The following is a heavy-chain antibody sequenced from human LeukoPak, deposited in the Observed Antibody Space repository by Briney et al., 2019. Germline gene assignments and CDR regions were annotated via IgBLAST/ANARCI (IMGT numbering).Heavy chain of an antibody. Sequence: GGSLRLSCAASGFTFSSYAMHWVRQAPGKGLEWVAVISYDGSNKYYADSVKGRFTISRDNSKNTLYLQMNSLRAEDTAVYYCARAIGGSYHVHPDHWGQGTLVTVSS. D-gene: IGHD1-26*01. CDR1: GFTFSSYA. J-gene: IGHJ4*02. CDR2: ISYDGSNK. CDR3: ARAIGGSYHVHPDH. V-gene: IGHV3-30-3*01.